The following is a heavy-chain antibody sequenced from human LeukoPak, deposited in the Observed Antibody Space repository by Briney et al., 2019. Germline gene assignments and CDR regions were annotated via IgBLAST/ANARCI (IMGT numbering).Heavy chain of an antibody. Sequence: SQTLSLTCTVSGGSISGGDYYWSCIRQPPGKVLEWIGYIYYSGSTYYNPSLKSLVTISVDTSKNQFSLKLSSVTAADTAVYYCALFADYGMDVWGQGTTVTVSS. CDR2: IYYSGST. CDR3: ALFADYGMDV. V-gene: IGHV4-30-4*01. J-gene: IGHJ6*02. CDR1: GGSISGGDYY.